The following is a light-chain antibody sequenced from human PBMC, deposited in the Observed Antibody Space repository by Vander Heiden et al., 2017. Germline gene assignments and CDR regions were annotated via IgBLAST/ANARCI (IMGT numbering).Light chain of an antibody. V-gene: IGLV1-47*01. J-gene: IGLJ2*01. Sequence: QSVLTQPPSASGTPGQRVSTHCTGSRSNIATNYEYWYQQHPGTAPKLLIYMSSQRPSVVPDRFSGSKSGTSASLAISGLRSEDEADYYCASWDESLSGVVFGGGTKLTVL. CDR3: ASWDESLSGVV. CDR2: MSS. CDR1: RSNIATNY.